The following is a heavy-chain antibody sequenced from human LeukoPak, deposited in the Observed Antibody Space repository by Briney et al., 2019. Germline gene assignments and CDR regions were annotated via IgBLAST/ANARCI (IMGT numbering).Heavy chain of an antibody. CDR1: GYTFTGYY. CDR3: ARDQDYHDSSGYYFSDY. J-gene: IGHJ4*02. Sequence: ASVKVSCKASGYTFTGYYMHWVRQAPGQGLEWMGWINPNSGGTNYAQKFQGRVTMTRDTSISTAYMELSRLRSDDTAVYYCARDQDYHDSSGYYFSDYWGQGTLVTVSS. D-gene: IGHD3-22*01. V-gene: IGHV1-2*02. CDR2: INPNSGGT.